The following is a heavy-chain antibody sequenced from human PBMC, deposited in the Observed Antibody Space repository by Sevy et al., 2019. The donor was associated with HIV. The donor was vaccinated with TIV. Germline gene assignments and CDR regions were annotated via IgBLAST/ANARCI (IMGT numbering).Heavy chain of an antibody. CDR3: AREVGGFNWRPYYFDS. D-gene: IGHD3-3*01. J-gene: IGHJ4*02. V-gene: IGHV3-7*01. Sequence: WGSLRLSCETSGFIFTDYWMSWVREIPGKGLEWVATIKQDQSEKYYVEYVKGRFAISRDSAKKSVSLQMNGLRAEDTALYFCAREVGGFNWRPYYFDSWGQGTLVTVSS. CDR2: IKQDQSEK. CDR1: GFIFTDYW.